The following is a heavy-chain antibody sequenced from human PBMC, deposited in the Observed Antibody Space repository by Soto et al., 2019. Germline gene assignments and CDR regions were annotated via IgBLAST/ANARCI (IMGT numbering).Heavy chain of an antibody. V-gene: IGHV4-59*12. CDR2: IYYSGAT. CDR1: GASISGYY. Sequence: PSETLSLTCSVSGASISGYYWSWIRQPPGMGLEWIGYIYYSGATFYNPSLQSRVTMSLDTSKNHFSLNLSSLTAADTAVYYCAREAIRGVSFYGMDVWGQGTTVTVSS. J-gene: IGHJ6*02. CDR3: AREAIRGVSFYGMDV. D-gene: IGHD3-10*01.